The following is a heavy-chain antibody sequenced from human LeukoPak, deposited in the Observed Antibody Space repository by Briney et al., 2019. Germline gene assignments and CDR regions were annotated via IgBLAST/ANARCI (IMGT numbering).Heavy chain of an antibody. CDR1: RYRFDSFW. D-gene: IGHD5-12*01. J-gene: IGHJ6*03. V-gene: IGHV5-51*01. CDR3: ARRGYSGYDSGSYYYMDV. CDR2: IYPGDSDT. Sequence: GESLKISCKGSRYRFDSFWIGWVRQMPGKGLEWMGIIYPGDSDTRYSPSFQGQVTISADKSISTAYLQWSSLKASDTAMYYCARRGYSGYDSGSYYYMDVWGKGTTVTVSS.